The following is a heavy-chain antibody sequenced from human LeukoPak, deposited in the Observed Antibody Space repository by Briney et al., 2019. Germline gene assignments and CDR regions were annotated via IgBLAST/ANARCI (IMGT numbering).Heavy chain of an antibody. J-gene: IGHJ4*02. CDR1: GFTFSSYA. CDR2: ISGGGDTA. CDR3: AKAGPYYLDY. Sequence: GGSLRLSCAASGFTFSSYAMSWVRQTPGRGLECVSSISGGGDTAYYADSVKGRFTISRDNSKNTLYLQMNSLRAEDTAVYYCAKAGPYYLDYWGQGTLVTVSS. V-gene: IGHV3-23*01. D-gene: IGHD6-19*01.